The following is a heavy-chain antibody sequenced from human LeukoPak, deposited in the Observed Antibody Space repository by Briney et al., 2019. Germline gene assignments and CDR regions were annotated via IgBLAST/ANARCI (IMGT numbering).Heavy chain of an antibody. J-gene: IGHJ6*02. D-gene: IGHD5-24*01. CDR3: AKDGRRWTNYYYYGMDV. Sequence: GGSLRLSCAASGFTFSSYAMSWVRQAPGKGLEWVSAISGSGGSTYYADSVKGRFTISRDNSKNTLYLQMNSLRAEDTAVYYCAKDGRRWTNYYYYGMDVWGQGTTVTVSS. CDR2: ISGSGGST. CDR1: GFTFSSYA. V-gene: IGHV3-23*01.